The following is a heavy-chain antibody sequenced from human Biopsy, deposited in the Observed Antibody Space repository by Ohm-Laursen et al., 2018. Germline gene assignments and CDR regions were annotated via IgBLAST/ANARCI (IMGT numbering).Heavy chain of an antibody. D-gene: IGHD4-17*01. CDR1: GFTFSSYA. V-gene: IGHV3-23*01. Sequence: SLRLSCAASGFTFSSYAMTWFRQAPGKGLEWVSTISGNSDITYDTDSVKGRFTISRDNSKNTLYLQMNSLRADDTATYYCALAAAQTVTHFDYWGQGTLVTVSS. J-gene: IGHJ4*02. CDR2: ISGNSDIT. CDR3: ALAAAQTVTHFDY.